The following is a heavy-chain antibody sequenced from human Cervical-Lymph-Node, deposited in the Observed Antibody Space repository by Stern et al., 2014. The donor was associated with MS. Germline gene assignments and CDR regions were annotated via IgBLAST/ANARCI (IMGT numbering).Heavy chain of an antibody. CDR1: GGSFIHYA. D-gene: IGHD2-2*01. J-gene: IGHJ4*02. CDR2: ISPMFSTS. V-gene: IGHV1-69*14. Sequence: VQLVQSGPEVKKPGSSVKVSCKASGGSFIHYAITWVRQDPGQGPEWMGDISPMFSTSNYAQKFQGRVTITADKSTTTAYMEVNSLTSEDTAVYYCAGPRYAFWGQGTLVIVSS. CDR3: AGPRYAF.